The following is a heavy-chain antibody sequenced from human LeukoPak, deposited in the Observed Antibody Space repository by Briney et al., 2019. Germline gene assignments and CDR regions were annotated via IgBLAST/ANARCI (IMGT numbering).Heavy chain of an antibody. CDR3: STIFGVVIY. CDR1: GGSISSGDYY. Sequence: PSETLSLTCTVSGGSISSGDYYWSWIRQPPGKGLEWIGYIYYSGSTYYNPSLKSRVTISVDTSKNQFSLKLSSVTAADTAVYASSTIFGVVIYWGQGTLVTVSS. D-gene: IGHD3-3*01. J-gene: IGHJ4*02. V-gene: IGHV4-30-4*01. CDR2: IYYSGST.